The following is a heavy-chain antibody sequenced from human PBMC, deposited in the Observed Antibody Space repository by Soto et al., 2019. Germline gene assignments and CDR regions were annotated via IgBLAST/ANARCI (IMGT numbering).Heavy chain of an antibody. CDR1: GFTFSSYS. CDR3: ARAFSGYSYGYERTEEGWFDP. Sequence: GGSLRLSCAASGFTFSSYSMNWVRQAPGKGLEWVSYISSSSSTIYYADSVKGRFTISRDNAKNSLYLQMNSLRAEDTAVYYCARAFSGYSYGYERTEEGWFDPWGQGTLVTVSS. V-gene: IGHV3-48*01. CDR2: ISSSSSTI. D-gene: IGHD5-18*01. J-gene: IGHJ5*02.